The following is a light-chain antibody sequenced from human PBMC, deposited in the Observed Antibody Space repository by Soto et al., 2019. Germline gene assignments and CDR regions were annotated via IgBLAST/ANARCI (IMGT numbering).Light chain of an antibody. Sequence: QSALTQPPSASGSPGQSVTISCTGTSSDVGGYNFVSWYQHHPGKAPKLMIYEVSKRPSGVPDRFSGSKSGNTASLTVSGLQAEDEADYFCSSYAGSNNLLFGGGPSSPS. V-gene: IGLV2-8*01. CDR2: EVS. CDR3: SSYAGSNNLL. J-gene: IGLJ2*01. CDR1: SSDVGGYNF.